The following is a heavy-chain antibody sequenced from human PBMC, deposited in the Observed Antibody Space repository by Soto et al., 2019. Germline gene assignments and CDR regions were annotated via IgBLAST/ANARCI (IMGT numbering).Heavy chain of an antibody. V-gene: IGHV4-59*02. CDR1: GGSVSSYW. D-gene: IGHD3-10*01. J-gene: IGHJ4*02. CDR2: IYYTGST. CDR3: ARGPGASDYYFDY. Sequence: SETLSLTCSVSGGSVSSYWWSWIRQPPGKGLEWIGYIYYTGSTNYSPSLKGRVTISLDASKSQFSLKLTSVTAADTAVYYCARGPGASDYYFDYWGPGTLVIV.